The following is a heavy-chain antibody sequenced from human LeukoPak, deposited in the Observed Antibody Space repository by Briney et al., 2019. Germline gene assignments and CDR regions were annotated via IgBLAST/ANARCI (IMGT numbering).Heavy chain of an antibody. CDR1: GFYFRSYW. Sequence: GSPRLFWGASGFYFRSYWMNWGRPASGEGVEWVASINHNGNVNYYVDPVKGRFTISRDNAKNSLYLQMSNLRAEDTAVYFCARGGGLDVWGQGATVTVSS. CDR3: ARGGGLDV. J-gene: IGHJ6*02. D-gene: IGHD3-16*01. CDR2: INHNGNVN. V-gene: IGHV3-7*03.